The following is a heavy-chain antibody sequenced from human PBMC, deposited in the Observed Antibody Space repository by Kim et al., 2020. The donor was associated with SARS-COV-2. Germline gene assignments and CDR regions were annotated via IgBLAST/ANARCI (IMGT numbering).Heavy chain of an antibody. CDR1: GYTFSNYG. V-gene: IGHV1-18*01. CDR3: ARGPPPCGSGGWGWFDP. J-gene: IGHJ5*02. D-gene: IGHD3-10*01. CDR2: ISVYNGNT. Sequence: ASVKVSCKASGYTFSNYGITWVRQAPGQGLEWLGWISVYNGNTNFAQKFQGRVTMTTDTSTSTAYMELRSLRSDDTAVYYCARGPPPCGSGGWGWFDPWG.